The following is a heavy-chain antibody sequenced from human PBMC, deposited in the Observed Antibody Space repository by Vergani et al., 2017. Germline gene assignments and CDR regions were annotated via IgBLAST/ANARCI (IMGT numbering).Heavy chain of an antibody. CDR1: GFSFTTYS. D-gene: IGHD4-17*01. V-gene: IGHV3-21*01. Sequence: EVQLVESGGSLVKPGGSLRLPCAASGFSFTTYSMNWVRQAPGKGLEWVSSLSSSSRYIYYSDSVKGRFTVSRDNAKNSLYLQMNSLRAEDTAVYYCARVQGDYEYYYYSYMYVWGTGTAVTVSS. CDR3: ARVQGDYEYYYYSYMYV. CDR2: LSSSSRYI. J-gene: IGHJ6*03.